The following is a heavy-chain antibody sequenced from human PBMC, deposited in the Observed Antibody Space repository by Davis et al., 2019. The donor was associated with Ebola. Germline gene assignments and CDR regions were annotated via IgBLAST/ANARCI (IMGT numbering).Heavy chain of an antibody. CDR1: GFTFSSYA. CDR3: ARGYYGSGTIGYYFDY. D-gene: IGHD3-10*01. V-gene: IGHV3-30-3*01. CDR2: ISYDGSNK. J-gene: IGHJ4*02. Sequence: PGGSLRLSCAASGFTFSSYAMHWVRQAPGKGLEWVAVISYDGSNKYYADSVKGRFTISRDNSKNTLYLQMNSLRAEDTAVYYCARGYYGSGTIGYYFDYWGQGTLVTVSS.